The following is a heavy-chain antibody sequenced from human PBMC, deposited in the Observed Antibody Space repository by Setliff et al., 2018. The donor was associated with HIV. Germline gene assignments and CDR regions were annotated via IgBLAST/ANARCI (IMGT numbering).Heavy chain of an antibody. D-gene: IGHD3-10*01. CDR3: TRYGSGRSAGNNYYYNYMDV. V-gene: IGHV3-33*08. J-gene: IGHJ6*03. Sequence: PGGSLRLSCAASGFTVSSNYMSWVRQAPGKGLEWVAVIWYDGSNKYYADSVKGRFTISRDNSKNTLFLQMNSLRPEDTAVYYCTRYGSGRSAGNNYYYNYMDVWGKGTTVTVSS. CDR1: GFTVSSNY. CDR2: IWYDGSNK.